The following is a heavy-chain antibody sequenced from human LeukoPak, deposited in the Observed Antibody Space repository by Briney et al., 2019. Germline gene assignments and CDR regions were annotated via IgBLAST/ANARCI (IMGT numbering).Heavy chain of an antibody. CDR2: IYHSGST. Sequence: PSETLSLTCAVYGGSFSGYYWSWIRQPPGKGLEWIGYIYHSGSTYYNPSLKSRVTISVDRSKNQFSLKLSSVTAADTAVYYCARFSPSKLFDYWGQGTLVTVSS. J-gene: IGHJ4*02. CDR1: GGSFSGYY. V-gene: IGHV4-34*01. CDR3: ARFSPSKLFDY.